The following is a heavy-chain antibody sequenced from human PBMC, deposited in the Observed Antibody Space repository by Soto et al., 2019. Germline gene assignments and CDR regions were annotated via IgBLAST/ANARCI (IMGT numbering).Heavy chain of an antibody. CDR1: GFTFSSYG. CDR3: ARDLVADHGEGVGFDY. J-gene: IGHJ4*02. V-gene: IGHV3-33*01. Sequence: GGSLRLSCAASGFTFSSYGMHWVRQAPGKGLEWVAVIWYDGSNKYYADSVKGRFTISRDNSKNTLYLQMNSLRAEDTAVYYCARDLVADHGEGVGFDYWGQGTLVTVSS. D-gene: IGHD2-15*01. CDR2: IWYDGSNK.